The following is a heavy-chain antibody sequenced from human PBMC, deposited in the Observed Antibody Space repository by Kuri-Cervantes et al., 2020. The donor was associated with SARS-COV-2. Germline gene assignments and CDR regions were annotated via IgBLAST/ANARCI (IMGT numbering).Heavy chain of an antibody. Sequence: SETLSLTCTVSGGSISSYYWSWIRQPPGKGLEWIGSIYHSGRTSYNPSLKRRVTISVDTSKKQFSLKLISVTAEDTAVYYCAAADYGDSRGKSSFDYWGQGTLVTVSS. V-gene: IGHV4-59*01. J-gene: IGHJ4*02. CDR1: GGSISSYY. D-gene: IGHD4-17*01. CDR3: AAADYGDSRGKSSFDY. CDR2: IYHSGRT.